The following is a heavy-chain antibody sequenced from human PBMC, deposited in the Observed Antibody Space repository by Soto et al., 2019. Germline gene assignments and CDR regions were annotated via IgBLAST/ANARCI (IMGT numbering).Heavy chain of an antibody. J-gene: IGHJ6*03. CDR1: GYTFTSYD. CDR2: MNPNSGNT. CDR3: ARGSPHLDNWNDGGDYYYYYMDV. V-gene: IGHV1-8*02. D-gene: IGHD1-1*01. Sequence: ASVKVSCKASGYTFTSYDINWVRQATGQGLEWMGWMNPNSGNTGYAQKFQGRVTMTRNTSISTAYMELSSLRSEDTAVYYCARGSPHLDNWNDGGDYYYYYMDVWGKGTTVTVSS.